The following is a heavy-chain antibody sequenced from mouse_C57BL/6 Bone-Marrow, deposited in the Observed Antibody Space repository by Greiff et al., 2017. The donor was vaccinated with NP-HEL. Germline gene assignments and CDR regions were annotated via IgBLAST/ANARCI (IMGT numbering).Heavy chain of an antibody. D-gene: IGHD1-1*01. CDR1: GYTFTSYW. Sequence: QVQLQQPGAELVRPGTSVKLSCKASGYTFTSYWMYWVKQRPGQGLEWIGVIDPSDSYTNYNQKFKGKATLTVDTSSSTAYMQLSSLTSEDSAVYYCAREDYYGSSYYWGQGTTLTVSS. CDR3: AREDYYGSSYY. V-gene: IGHV1-59*01. CDR2: IDPSDSYT. J-gene: IGHJ2*01.